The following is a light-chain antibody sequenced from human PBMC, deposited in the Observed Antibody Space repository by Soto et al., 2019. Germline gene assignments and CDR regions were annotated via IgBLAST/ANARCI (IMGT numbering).Light chain of an antibody. CDR2: DAS. Sequence: DIQMIQSPSSLSASVGGRVTITCQASQEISNYLNWYQQKPGKAPKLLIYDASNLERGVPSRFSGRGSGTDFTFTLSSLQLEDFATYYCQQYDHLPRTFGRGTKVEIK. CDR1: QEISNY. V-gene: IGKV1-33*01. CDR3: QQYDHLPRT. J-gene: IGKJ1*01.